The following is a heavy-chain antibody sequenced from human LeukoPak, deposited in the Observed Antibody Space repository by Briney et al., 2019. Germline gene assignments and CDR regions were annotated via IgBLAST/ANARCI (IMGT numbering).Heavy chain of an antibody. CDR2: MWHDGTNK. J-gene: IGHJ4*02. V-gene: IGHV3-33*06. D-gene: IGHD3-16*01. CDR1: GFSFNTYV. CDR3: AKGAPGGYFDY. Sequence: GGSLRLSCVASGFSFNTYVMHWVRQGPGKGLEWVVVMWHDGTNKVYADSVKGRFSISRDNSKNTLYLQMNSLRAEDTAVYYCAKGAPGGYFDYCGQGTLVTVSS.